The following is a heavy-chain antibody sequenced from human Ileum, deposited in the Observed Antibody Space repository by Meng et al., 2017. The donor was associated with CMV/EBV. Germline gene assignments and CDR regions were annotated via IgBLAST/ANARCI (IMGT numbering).Heavy chain of an antibody. D-gene: IGHD4-11*01. J-gene: IGHJ4*02. V-gene: IGHV3-66*02. CDR3: ARGSRGLQDY. CDR2: IYSGGSA. Sequence: LSCAASGFTVSSSDMTWVRQAPGKGLEWVSVIYSGGSAYQADSVKGRFTISRDNSKNTLYLQMNSLRAEDTAVYYCARGSRGLQDYWGQGTLITVSS. CDR1: GFTVSSSD.